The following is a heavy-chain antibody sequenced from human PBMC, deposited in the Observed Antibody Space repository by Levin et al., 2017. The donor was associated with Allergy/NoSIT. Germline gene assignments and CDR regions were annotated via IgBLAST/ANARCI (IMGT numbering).Heavy chain of an antibody. V-gene: IGHV3-23*01. Sequence: HPGGSLRLSCAASGFTFSSYAMSWVRQAPGKGLEWVSAISGSGGSTYYADSVKGRFTISRDNSKNTLYLQMNSLRAEDTAVYYCAKGDSSSLLYYFDYWGQGTLVTVSS. J-gene: IGHJ4*02. D-gene: IGHD6-13*01. CDR2: ISGSGGST. CDR1: GFTFSSYA. CDR3: AKGDSSSLLYYFDY.